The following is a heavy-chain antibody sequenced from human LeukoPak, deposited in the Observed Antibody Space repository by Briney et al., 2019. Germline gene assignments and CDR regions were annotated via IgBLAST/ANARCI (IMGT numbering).Heavy chain of an antibody. D-gene: IGHD6-13*01. Sequence: GGSLTLSCAASGFTFINSWMSWVRRAPGRGLEWVGRMKSKTDGGTTDDAAPVKGRFTISRDDSKTTLYLQMNSLKTEDTAVYYCTTFLPKIAAAPAIYPWGQGTLVTVSS. CDR2: MKSKTDGGTT. CDR3: TTFLPKIAAAPAIYP. V-gene: IGHV3-15*01. CDR1: GFTFINSW. J-gene: IGHJ5*02.